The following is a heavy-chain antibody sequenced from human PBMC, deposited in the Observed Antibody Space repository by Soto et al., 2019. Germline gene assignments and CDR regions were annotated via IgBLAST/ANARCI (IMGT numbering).Heavy chain of an antibody. Sequence: EMQLAESGGDLVEPGGSLRLSCAASGFTFKTPWMNWVRQTPGKGLEWVGRIKSENDGGIIDYAAPVKGRFIISRDDSKNTVYLEMNSLITEDTAVYYCAADSPAWGAYAFDYWGHGILVTVSS. V-gene: IGHV3-15*07. J-gene: IGHJ4*01. CDR3: AADSPAWGAYAFDY. D-gene: IGHD3-16*01. CDR1: GFTFKTPW. CDR2: IKSENDGGII.